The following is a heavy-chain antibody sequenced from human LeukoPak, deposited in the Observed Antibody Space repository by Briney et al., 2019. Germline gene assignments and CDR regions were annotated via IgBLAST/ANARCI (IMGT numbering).Heavy chain of an antibody. J-gene: IGHJ5*02. CDR3: ARDKRATDGESVYLADP. D-gene: IGHD4-17*01. Sequence: ASVKVSCKASGYTFTGYYMHWVRQAPGQGLEWMGRINPNSGGTNYAQKFQGRVTMTRDTSISTAYMELSRLRSDDTAVYYRARDKRATDGESVYLADPWGQGTLVTVSS. CDR2: INPNSGGT. V-gene: IGHV1-2*06. CDR1: GYTFTGYY.